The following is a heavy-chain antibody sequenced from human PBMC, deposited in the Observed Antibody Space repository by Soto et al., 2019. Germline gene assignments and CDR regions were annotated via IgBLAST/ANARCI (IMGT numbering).Heavy chain of an antibody. CDR2: MNPNSGNT. D-gene: IGHD6-13*01. J-gene: IGHJ6*02. Sequence: AASVKVSCNASGYTFTSYDINGVRQATGQGLEGLGWMNPNSGNTGYAQKFQGRVTMTRNTSISTAYMELSSLRSEDTAVYYCARLRSSYSPSWSAPYSFYGLAVWGQGTTVTSP. V-gene: IGHV1-8*01. CDR1: GYTFTSYD. CDR3: ARLRSSYSPSWSAPYSFYGLAV.